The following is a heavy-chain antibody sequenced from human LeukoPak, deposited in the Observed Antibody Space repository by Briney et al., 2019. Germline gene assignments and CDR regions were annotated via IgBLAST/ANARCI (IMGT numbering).Heavy chain of an antibody. CDR1: GGSISSGDYY. D-gene: IGHD2-15*01. V-gene: IGHV4-30-4*08. CDR2: IYYSGST. J-gene: IGHJ3*02. Sequence: SQTLSLTCTVSGGSISSGDYYWSWTRQPPGKGLEWIGYIYYSGSTYCNPSLKSRVTISVDTSKNQFSLKLSSVTAADTAVYYCARDGGSYIWGQGTMVTVSS. CDR3: ARDGGSYI.